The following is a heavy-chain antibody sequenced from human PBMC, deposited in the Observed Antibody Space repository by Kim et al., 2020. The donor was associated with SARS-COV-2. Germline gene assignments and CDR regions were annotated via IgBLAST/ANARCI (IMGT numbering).Heavy chain of an antibody. J-gene: IGHJ4*02. CDR2: IHHSGST. CDR1: GGSISSNNW. CDR3: ASFRWSHLDS. Sequence: SETLSLTCAVSGGSISSNNWWWWVRPPPGEGLECIGVIHHSGSTYYPPSLERRVIVSFASSNNHSLLHLSFTTAAATAEYYCASFRWSHLDSCGQG. V-gene: IGHV4-4*02.